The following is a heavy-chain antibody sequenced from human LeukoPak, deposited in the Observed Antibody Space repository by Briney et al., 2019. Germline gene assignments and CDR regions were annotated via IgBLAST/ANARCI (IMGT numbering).Heavy chain of an antibody. CDR2: ISGSGGCT. V-gene: IGHV3-23*01. CDR1: GFTFSSYA. Sequence: GGSLRLSCAASGFTFSSYAMSWVRQAPGKGLEWVSAISGSGGCTYYADSVKGRFTISRDNSKNTLYLQMNSLRAEDTAVYYCAKTMVRGVIITNFDYWGQGTLVTVSS. D-gene: IGHD3-10*01. J-gene: IGHJ4*02. CDR3: AKTMVRGVIITNFDY.